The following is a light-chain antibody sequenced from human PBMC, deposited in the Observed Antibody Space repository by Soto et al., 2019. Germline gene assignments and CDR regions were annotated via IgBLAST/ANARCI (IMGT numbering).Light chain of an antibody. CDR2: GAS. CDR1: QSVRSD. Sequence: EIVLTQSPATLSVSPGERATLSCRASQSVRSDLAWYQQKPGQTPRLLIYGASSRATGVPARFSGSGSGTEFTLTISSRQSEDSAVYYCQQYNSWPPLTFGGGTKVEIK. CDR3: QQYNSWPPLT. J-gene: IGKJ4*01. V-gene: IGKV3-15*01.